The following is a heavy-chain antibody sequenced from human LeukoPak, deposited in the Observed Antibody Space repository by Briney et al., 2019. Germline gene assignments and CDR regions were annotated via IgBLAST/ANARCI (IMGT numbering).Heavy chain of an antibody. Sequence: SETLSLTCTVFGYSITTGYYWGWIRQPPGKGLEWIGSIYHSGSTFYNPSLKSRVTISVDTSKNQFSLKLSSVTAADTAIYYCARALPGQYSGSQGFDYWGQGTLVTVSS. V-gene: IGHV4-38-2*02. CDR1: GYSITTGYY. CDR2: IYHSGST. D-gene: IGHD1-26*01. CDR3: ARALPGQYSGSQGFDY. J-gene: IGHJ4*02.